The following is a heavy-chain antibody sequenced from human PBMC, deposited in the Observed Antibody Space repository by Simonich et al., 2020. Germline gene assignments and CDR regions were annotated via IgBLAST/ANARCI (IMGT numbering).Heavy chain of an antibody. CDR2: ISAYNGNT. D-gene: IGHD2-15*01. J-gene: IGHJ4*02. CDR3: ARASRGTWWYYYFDY. V-gene: IGHV1-18*01. Sequence: QVQLVESGAEVKKPGASVKVSCKASGYTFTSYGISWVRPAPGQGLAGMGWISAYNGNTNYAQKLKGRVTMTTDTSTSTAYMELRSLRSDDTAVYYCARASRGTWWYYYFDYWGQGTLVTVSS. CDR1: GYTFTSYG.